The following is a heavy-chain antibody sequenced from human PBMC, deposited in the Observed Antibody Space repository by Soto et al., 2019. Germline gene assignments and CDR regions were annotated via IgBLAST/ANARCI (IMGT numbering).Heavy chain of an antibody. V-gene: IGHV3-33*01. J-gene: IGHJ4*02. CDR1: GFTFNNYG. Sequence: QVPLVESGGGVVQPGRSLRLSCAASGFTFNNYGMHWVRQAPGKGLEWVAVIWYDGSYKYNADSVKGRFTISRDTSKNSLYLQMNSLRGEDTAVYHCASWNWNYGSFDYWGQGTLVTVSS. CDR2: IWYDGSYK. D-gene: IGHD1-7*01. CDR3: ASWNWNYGSFDY.